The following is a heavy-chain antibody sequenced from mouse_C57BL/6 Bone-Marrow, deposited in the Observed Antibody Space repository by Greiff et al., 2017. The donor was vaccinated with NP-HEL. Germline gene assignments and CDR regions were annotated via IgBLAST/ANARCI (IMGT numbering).Heavy chain of an antibody. D-gene: IGHD4-1*02. CDR1: GYTFTSYW. J-gene: IGHJ1*03. Sequence: QVQLQQPGAELVKPGASVKLSCKASGYTFTSYWMHWVKQRPGQGLEWIGMIHPNSGSTNYNEKFKSKATLTVDKSSSTAYMRLSSLTSEDSAVYYCAFNRDENWYFDVWGTGTTVTVSS. V-gene: IGHV1-64*01. CDR3: AFNRDENWYFDV. CDR2: IHPNSGST.